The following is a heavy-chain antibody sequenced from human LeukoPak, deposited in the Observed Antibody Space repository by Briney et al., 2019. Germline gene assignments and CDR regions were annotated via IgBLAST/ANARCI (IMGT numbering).Heavy chain of an antibody. J-gene: IGHJ3*02. V-gene: IGHV4-61*02. CDR1: GGSISSGSYY. D-gene: IGHD3-10*01. Sequence: SETLYLTCTVSGGSISSGSYYWSWIRQPAGKGLEWIGRIYTSGSTNYNPSLKSRVTISADTTKNQFSLKLSSVTAADTAVYYCARDFRWFGEFPHAFDIWGQGTMVTVSS. CDR2: IYTSGST. CDR3: ARDFRWFGEFPHAFDI.